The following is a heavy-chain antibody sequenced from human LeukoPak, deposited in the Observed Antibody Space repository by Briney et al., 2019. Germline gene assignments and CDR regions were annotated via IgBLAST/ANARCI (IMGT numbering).Heavy chain of an antibody. CDR2: ISYDGSNK. D-gene: IGHD5-18*01. J-gene: IGHJ6*02. CDR3: AKVHRHSYGSWMHYYYYGMDV. CDR1: GFTFSSYG. Sequence: GGSLRLSCAASGFTFSSYGMHWVRQAPGKGLEWVAVISYDGSNKYYADSVKGRFTISRDNSKNTLYLQMNSLRAEDTAVYYCAKVHRHSYGSWMHYYYYGMDVWGQGTTVTVSS. V-gene: IGHV3-30*18.